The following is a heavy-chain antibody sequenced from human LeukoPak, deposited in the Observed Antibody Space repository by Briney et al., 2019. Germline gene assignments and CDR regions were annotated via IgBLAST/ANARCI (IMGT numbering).Heavy chain of an antibody. J-gene: IGHJ4*02. Sequence: GGSLRLSCAASGFTFSSYGMHWVRQAPGKGLEWVAFIRYDGSNKYYADSVKGRFTISRDNSKNTLYLQMNSLRAEDTAVYYCAKDSRGYCSSTSCYWGSGYFDYWGQRTLVTVSS. D-gene: IGHD2-2*01. CDR1: GFTFSSYG. V-gene: IGHV3-30*02. CDR2: IRYDGSNK. CDR3: AKDSRGYCSSTSCYWGSGYFDY.